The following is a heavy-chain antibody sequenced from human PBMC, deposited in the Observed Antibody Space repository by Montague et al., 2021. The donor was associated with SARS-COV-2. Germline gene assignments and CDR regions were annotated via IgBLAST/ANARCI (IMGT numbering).Heavy chain of an antibody. Sequence: CAISGDSVSSNSAARNWIRQSPSRGLEWLGRTYYRSKWYNDYAVSVKGRITINPDTSKNQFSLQLNSVTPEDTTVYYCARDLKPPGDILTGYLPYYYYMEVWGKGTTVTVS. V-gene: IGHV6-1*01. CDR3: ARDLKPPGDILTGYLPYYYYMEV. CDR2: TYYRSKWYN. J-gene: IGHJ6*03. CDR1: GDSVSSNSAA. D-gene: IGHD3-9*01.